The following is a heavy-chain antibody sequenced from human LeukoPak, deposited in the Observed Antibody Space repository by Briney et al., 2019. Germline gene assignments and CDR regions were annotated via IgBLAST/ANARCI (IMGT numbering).Heavy chain of an antibody. CDR2: ISPYNHNI. D-gene: IGHD3-22*01. Sequence: GASVKVSCKASGYTFTSNGVTWVRQAPGQGLEWMGWISPYNHNIKYVQKFQGRVSMTTDTSTSTAYLELRSLRSDDTAVYYCARGDIDSSGYYLNWFNPWGQGTLVTVSS. CDR3: ARGDIDSSGYYLNWFNP. CDR1: GYTFTSNG. V-gene: IGHV1-18*01. J-gene: IGHJ5*02.